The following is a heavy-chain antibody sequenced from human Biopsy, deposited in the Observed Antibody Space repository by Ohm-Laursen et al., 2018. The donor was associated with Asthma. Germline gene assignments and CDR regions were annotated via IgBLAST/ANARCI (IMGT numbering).Heavy chain of an antibody. D-gene: IGHD6-13*01. CDR3: ARDTAAAGESYYYYYGMDV. Sequence: ASVKVSCKASGYPFTDYYVHWVRQAPGQGLEWMGRIDPNSGGTNYAQKFLGRVTMTRDTSISTAYMELSRLRSDDTAVHYCARDTAAAGESYYYYYGMDVWGQGTTVTVSS. CDR1: GYPFTDYY. J-gene: IGHJ6*02. CDR2: IDPNSGGT. V-gene: IGHV1-2*06.